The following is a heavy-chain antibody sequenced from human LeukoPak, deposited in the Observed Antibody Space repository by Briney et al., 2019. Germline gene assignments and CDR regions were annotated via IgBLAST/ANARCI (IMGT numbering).Heavy chain of an antibody. CDR2: IKSDGSEK. CDR3: SRDIEAASLFFDY. Sequence: GGSLRLSCAASGFTFSGYWMSWLRQAPGKGLEWVADIKSDGSEKYYVESVKGRFTISRDNAKNSLYVEMNRLRAGDTAVCFCSRDIEAASLFFDYWGQGTLATVSS. CDR1: GFTFSGYW. V-gene: IGHV3-7*01. D-gene: IGHD6-13*01. J-gene: IGHJ4*02.